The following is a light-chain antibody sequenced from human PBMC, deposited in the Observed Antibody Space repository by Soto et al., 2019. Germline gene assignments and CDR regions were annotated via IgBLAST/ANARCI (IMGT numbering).Light chain of an antibody. CDR3: QSYHSGNVV. J-gene: IGLJ2*01. Sequence: NFMLTQPHSVSESPGKTVTISCTRSSGSIASNYVQWYQQRPGSAPTPVIYEDNERPSGVPDRFSGSIDSSSNSASLTISGPKTDDEAHYYCQSYHSGNVVFGGGTKLTVL. CDR2: EDN. V-gene: IGLV6-57*04. CDR1: SGSIASNY.